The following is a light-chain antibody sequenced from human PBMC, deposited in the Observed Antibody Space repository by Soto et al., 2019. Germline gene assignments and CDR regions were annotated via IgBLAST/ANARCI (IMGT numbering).Light chain of an antibody. Sequence: DIQMTQSPSSLSASVGDRVTIAFRTSQSISSYLSWYQQKPGEAPELLIFAASSLQGGVPSRFSGSGSETDFTLTISSLQPEDFATYYCQQSHSTPITFGQGTRLEI. V-gene: IGKV1-39*01. J-gene: IGKJ5*01. CDR1: QSISSY. CDR3: QQSHSTPIT. CDR2: AAS.